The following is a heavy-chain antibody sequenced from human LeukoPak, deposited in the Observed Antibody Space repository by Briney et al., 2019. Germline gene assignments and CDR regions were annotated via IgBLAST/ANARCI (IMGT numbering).Heavy chain of an antibody. CDR2: ISAYNGNT. D-gene: IGHD3-10*01. V-gene: IGHV1-18*01. J-gene: IGHJ4*02. CDR3: ARDKAYGSESYYSEDFDY. CDR1: GYTFTSYG. Sequence: ASVKVSCKASGYTFTSYGISWVRQAPGQGLEWMGWISAYNGNTNYAQKLQGRVTMTTDTSTSTAYMELRSLRSDDTAVYYCARDKAYGSESYYSEDFDYWGQGTLVTVSS.